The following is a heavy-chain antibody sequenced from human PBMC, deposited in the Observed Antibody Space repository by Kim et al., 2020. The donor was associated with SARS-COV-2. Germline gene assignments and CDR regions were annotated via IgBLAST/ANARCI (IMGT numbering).Heavy chain of an antibody. CDR3: AKDIHYGSGTHPRLYYYGMDV. D-gene: IGHD3-10*01. CDR1: GFTFGDYA. J-gene: IGHJ6*02. V-gene: IGHV3-9*01. CDR2: ISWNSGSM. Sequence: GGSLRLSCAASGFTFGDYAMHWVRQAPGKGLEWVSGISWNSGSMGYADSVKGRFTISRDNAKNSLYLQMNSLRAEDTALYYCAKDIHYGSGTHPRLYYYGMDVWGQGTTVTVSS.